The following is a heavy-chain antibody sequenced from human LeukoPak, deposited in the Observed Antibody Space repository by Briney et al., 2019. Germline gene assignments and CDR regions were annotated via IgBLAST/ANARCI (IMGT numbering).Heavy chain of an antibody. Sequence: SETLSLTCTVSGYSISSGYYWGWIRQPPGKGLEWIGSIYHSGSTYYNPSLKSRVTISVDTSKNQFSLKLSSVTAADTAVYYCARKNYGFWSGYYKNWFDPWGQGTLVTDSS. D-gene: IGHD3-3*01. CDR3: ARKNYGFWSGYYKNWFDP. J-gene: IGHJ5*02. CDR2: IYHSGST. V-gene: IGHV4-38-2*02. CDR1: GYSISSGYY.